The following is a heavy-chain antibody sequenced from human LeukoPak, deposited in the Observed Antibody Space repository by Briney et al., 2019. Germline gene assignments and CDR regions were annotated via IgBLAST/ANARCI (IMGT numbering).Heavy chain of an antibody. CDR1: GGSITSYY. CDR3: ARHQSNYYYGMDV. J-gene: IGHJ6*02. Sequence: SETLSLTCTVSGGSITSYYWTWIRQPPGKGLEWIGSIYYGGSTSYNPSLKSRVTMSVDTSKNQFSLKLSSVTAADTAVYYCARHQSNYYYGMDVWGQGTTVTVSS. V-gene: IGHV4-59*01. CDR2: IYYGGST. D-gene: IGHD6-6*01.